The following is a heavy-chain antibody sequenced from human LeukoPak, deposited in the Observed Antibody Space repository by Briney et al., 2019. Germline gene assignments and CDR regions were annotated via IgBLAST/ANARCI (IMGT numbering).Heavy chain of an antibody. CDR3: ATPASGSREAPLDY. V-gene: IGHV4-39*01. Sequence: SETLSLTCTVSGGSISSSRYYWGWIRQPPGKGLEWIGSFYYSGSTYYNPSLKSRVTISVDTSKNQFSLKVSSVTAADTAVYYCATPASGSREAPLDYWGQGTLVTVSS. CDR2: FYYSGST. CDR1: GGSISSSRYY. J-gene: IGHJ4*02. D-gene: IGHD3-10*01.